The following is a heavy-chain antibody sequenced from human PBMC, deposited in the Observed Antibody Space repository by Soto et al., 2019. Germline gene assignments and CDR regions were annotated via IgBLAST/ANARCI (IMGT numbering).Heavy chain of an antibody. Sequence: VQLLESGGGLVQPGGSLRLSCAASGFTFSNYAMSWVRQAPGKGLEWVSGMSNSGSRTYYADSVKGRFIISRDNSKNTLYQQINSLRPEYTSVYYCAKAYFDILTGYFGYYCGHGTLVYVSS. D-gene: IGHD3-9*01. J-gene: IGHJ4*01. V-gene: IGHV3-23*01. CDR2: MSNSGSRT. CDR1: GFTFSNYA. CDR3: AKAYFDILTGYFGYY.